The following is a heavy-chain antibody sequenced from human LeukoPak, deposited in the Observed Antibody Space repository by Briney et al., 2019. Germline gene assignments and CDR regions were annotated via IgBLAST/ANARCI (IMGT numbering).Heavy chain of an antibody. J-gene: IGHJ6*02. V-gene: IGHV3-33*06. D-gene: IGHD6-19*01. CDR1: GFTFDTYA. CDR3: AKEVSSSGYYYYYGTDV. Sequence: PGRSLRLSCAASGFTFDTYAMHWVRQAPGEGLEWMAIIWYDGSKKEYADSVKGRFTVSRDNSKNTLYLQMNSLRAEDTAVYYCAKEVSSSGYYYYYGTDVWGQGTTVTVSS. CDR2: IWYDGSKK.